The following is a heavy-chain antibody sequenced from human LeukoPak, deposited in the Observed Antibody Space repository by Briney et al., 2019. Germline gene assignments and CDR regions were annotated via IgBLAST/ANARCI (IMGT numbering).Heavy chain of an antibody. CDR2: ISYDGSNK. V-gene: IGHV3-30-3*01. CDR3: ARDRWLSLDY. CDR1: GFTFSSYA. J-gene: IGHJ4*02. D-gene: IGHD3-22*01. Sequence: GGSLRLSCAASGFTFSSYAMHWVRQAPGKGLEWVAVISYDGSNKYYADSVKGRFTISRDNSKNTLYLQMNSLRAEDTAVYYCARDRWLSLDYWGQGTLVTVSS.